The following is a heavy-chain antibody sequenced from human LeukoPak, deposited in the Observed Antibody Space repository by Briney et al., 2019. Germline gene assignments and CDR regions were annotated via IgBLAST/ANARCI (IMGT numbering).Heavy chain of an antibody. J-gene: IGHJ4*02. CDR3: ARGHYYDSSGLDY. V-gene: IGHV3-66*02. CDR2: IDSGGRT. D-gene: IGHD3-22*01. CDR1: GFPLSSNY. Sequence: GSLRLSCAASGFPLSSNYMNWVRQAPGKGLEWVSVIDSGGRTFYADSVKGRFTISRDNSKNTLYLQMNSLRAEDTAVYYCARGHYYDSSGLDYWGQGTLVTVSS.